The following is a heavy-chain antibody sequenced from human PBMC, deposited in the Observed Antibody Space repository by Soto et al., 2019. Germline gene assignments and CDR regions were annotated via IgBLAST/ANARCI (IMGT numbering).Heavy chain of an antibody. V-gene: IGHV3-49*03. CDR2: IRSKAYGGTT. J-gene: IGHJ3*02. D-gene: IGHD1-26*01. CDR3: TRDPSGSYYNAFDI. Sequence: PGGSLRLSCTASGFTFGDYAMSWFRQAPGKGLEWVGFIRSKAYGGTTEYAASVKSRFTISRDDSKSIAYLQMNSLKTEVTAVYYYTRDPSGSYYNAFDIWGQGTMVTVSS. CDR1: GFTFGDYA.